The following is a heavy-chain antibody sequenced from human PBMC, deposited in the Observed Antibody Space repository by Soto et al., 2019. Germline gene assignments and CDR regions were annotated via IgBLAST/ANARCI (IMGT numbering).Heavy chain of an antibody. D-gene: IGHD2-2*01. J-gene: IGHJ4*02. CDR3: ARHERCSSPSCRYVDY. CDR2: IYPGYSDT. V-gene: IGHV5-51*01. CDR1: GYRFTSYW. Sequence: EVQLVQSGAEVKKPGESLKISCKGFGYRFTSYWIGWVRQVPGKGLEWMGIIYPGYSDTRYNPSLEGQVTLSADKSNNTAYLQWRSLKASDSAMYYCARHERCSSPSCRYVDYWGQGTPVIVSS.